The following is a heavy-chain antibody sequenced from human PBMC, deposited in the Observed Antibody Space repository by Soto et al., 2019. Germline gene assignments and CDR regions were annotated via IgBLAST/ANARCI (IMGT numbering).Heavy chain of an antibody. CDR3: AKARAVAV. D-gene: IGHD6-19*01. CDR2: ISGTGKSK. CDR1: GFTFSTYT. V-gene: IGHV3-23*01. Sequence: EVQLLESGGGWVQRGGSLRLSCAASGFTFSTYTMSCVRRAPGTGLEWASSISGTGKSKYYADSVKGRSTISRDNSNNTVYLQMSSLRAEDTAVSYCAKARAVAVGGQGPLVTFPS. J-gene: IGHJ4*02.